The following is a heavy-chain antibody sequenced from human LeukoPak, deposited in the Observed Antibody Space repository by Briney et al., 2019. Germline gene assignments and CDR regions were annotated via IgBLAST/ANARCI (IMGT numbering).Heavy chain of an antibody. CDR3: TRVGRYSSTWPPEGDDAFDI. CDR2: ISGYDGHT. D-gene: IGHD6-13*01. Sequence: GASVKVCCKASGYMFTRYGISWVRQAPGQGLEWMGWISGYDGHTNSAQKFQDRVIMTADTSTTTAYMELRSLRSDDTALYYCTRVGRYSSTWPPEGDDAFDIWGQGTKVTVSS. J-gene: IGHJ3*02. V-gene: IGHV1-18*01. CDR1: GYMFTRYG.